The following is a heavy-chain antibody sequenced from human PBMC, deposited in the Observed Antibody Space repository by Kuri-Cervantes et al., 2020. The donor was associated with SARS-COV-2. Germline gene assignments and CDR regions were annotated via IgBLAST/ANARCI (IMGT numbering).Heavy chain of an antibody. CDR3: ARIRLRSYYVSSGYYEGADY. CDR2: IDWDDDK. J-gene: IGHJ4*02. V-gene: IGHV2-70*11. CDR1: GFSLSTSGMC. D-gene: IGHD3-22*01. Sequence: SGLTLVNPTQTLTLTCTFSGFSLSTSGMCVSWIRQPPGKALEWLARIDWDDDKYYSTSLKTRLTISKDTSKNQVVLTMTNMDPVDTATYYCARIRLRSYYVSSGYYEGADYWGQGTLVTVSS.